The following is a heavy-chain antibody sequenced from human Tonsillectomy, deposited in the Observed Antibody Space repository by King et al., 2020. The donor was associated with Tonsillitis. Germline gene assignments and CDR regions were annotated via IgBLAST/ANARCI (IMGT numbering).Heavy chain of an antibody. V-gene: IGHV3-33*01. CDR3: ARSIQSANSDAFDI. Sequence: VQLVESGGGVVQPWRSLRLSWAAAGFTFSSYGMHWARQAPGKGLEWGSALWYAGRNKDYVDSVKGRFTISRDNSKNILYLQMDSLRAEDTAMYHCARSIQSANSDAFDIWGQGTMVTVSS. D-gene: IGHD2/OR15-2a*01. CDR2: LWYAGRNK. CDR1: GFTFSSYG. J-gene: IGHJ3*02.